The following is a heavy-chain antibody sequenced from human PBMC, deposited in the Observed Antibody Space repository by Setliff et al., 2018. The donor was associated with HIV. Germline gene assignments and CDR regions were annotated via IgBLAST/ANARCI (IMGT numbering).Heavy chain of an antibody. J-gene: IGHJ4*02. D-gene: IGHD4-17*01. Sequence: SETLSLTCAVSGYSISSGFLWGWIRQPPGKGLEWLGTIYHSGSTYYNPSLRSRVTMSVDTSKNQFSLKLSSVTAADTAVYYCARAAAGNTGPFDLWGQGSPVTVSS. CDR2: IYHSGST. V-gene: IGHV4-38-2*01. CDR3: ARAAAGNTGPFDL. CDR1: GYSISSGFL.